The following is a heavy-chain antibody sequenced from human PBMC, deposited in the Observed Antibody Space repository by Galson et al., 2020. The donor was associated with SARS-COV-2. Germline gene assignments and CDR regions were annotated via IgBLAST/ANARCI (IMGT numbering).Heavy chain of an antibody. CDR2: ISYDGSNK. CDR3: ARPYSGSYFGHFDY. Sequence: GGSLRLSCAASGFTFSSYAMHWVRQAPGKGLEWVAVISYDGSNKYYADSVKGRFTISRDNSKNTLYLQMNSLRAEDTAVYYCARPYSGSYFGHFDYWGQGTLVTVSS. D-gene: IGHD1-26*01. J-gene: IGHJ4*02. CDR1: GFTFSSYA. V-gene: IGHV3-30-3*01.